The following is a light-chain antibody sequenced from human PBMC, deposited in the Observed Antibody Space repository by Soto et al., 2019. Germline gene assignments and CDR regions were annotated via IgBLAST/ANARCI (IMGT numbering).Light chain of an antibody. V-gene: IGLV1-44*01. CDR1: SSNIGSNT. CDR2: TNN. Sequence: QPVLTQPPSASGTPGQRVTISCSGSSSNIGSNTVSWYHQLPGTAPKLLIYTNNQRPSGVPARFSGSKSGTSASLAISGLQSEDDADYYCATWDDSLNGVVFGGGTKVTVL. J-gene: IGLJ2*01. CDR3: ATWDDSLNGVV.